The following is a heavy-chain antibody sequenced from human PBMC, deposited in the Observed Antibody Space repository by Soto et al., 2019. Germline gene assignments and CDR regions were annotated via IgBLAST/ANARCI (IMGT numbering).Heavy chain of an antibody. Sequence: SETLSLTCTVSGGSISSYYWSWIRQPPGKGLEWIGYIYYSGSTNYNPSLKSRVTISVDTSKNQFSLKLSSVTAADTAVYYCARVEFRTPIAAAGSGRYYFDYWGQGTLVTVSS. V-gene: IGHV4-59*01. D-gene: IGHD6-13*01. CDR2: IYYSGST. CDR1: GGSISSYY. J-gene: IGHJ4*02. CDR3: ARVEFRTPIAAAGSGRYYFDY.